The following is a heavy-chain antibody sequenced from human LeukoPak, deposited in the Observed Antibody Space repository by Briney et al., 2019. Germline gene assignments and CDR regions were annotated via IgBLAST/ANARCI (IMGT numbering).Heavy chain of an antibody. V-gene: IGHV4-61*02. CDR1: GGSISSGNYY. CDR2: IYTSGST. CDR3: AIYCSISSCQGNWFDP. J-gene: IGHJ5*02. Sequence: SETLSLTCTVSGGSISSGNYYWSWVRQPAGKGLXXXGRIYTSGSTNYNPSLKSRVTIAVDTSKNQFSLKLTSVTAADTAVYYCAIYCSISSCQGNWFDPWGQGTLVTVSS. D-gene: IGHD2-2*01.